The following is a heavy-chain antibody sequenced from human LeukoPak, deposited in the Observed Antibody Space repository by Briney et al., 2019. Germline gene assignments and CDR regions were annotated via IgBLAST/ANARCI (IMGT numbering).Heavy chain of an antibody. D-gene: IGHD4-11*01. CDR1: GYTFTSHD. V-gene: IGHV1-8*02. J-gene: IGHJ4*02. Sequence: ASVKVSCKASGYTFTSHDINWVRQAPGQGLEWMGWMNPNSGNTGYPQKFEGRVTITRNIPISTAYLELSSLKSEDTAVYYCARLVNQFNYVTGRFDNWGQGTLVTVSS. CDR3: ARLVNQFNYVTGRFDN. CDR2: MNPNSGNT.